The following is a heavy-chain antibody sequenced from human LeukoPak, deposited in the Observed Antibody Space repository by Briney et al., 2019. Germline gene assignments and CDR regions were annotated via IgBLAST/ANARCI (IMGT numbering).Heavy chain of an antibody. CDR2: INHSGSI. D-gene: IGHD4-17*01. CDR3: ARGALRGKSYDY. Sequence: PSGTLSLTCAVYGGSFSGYYWSWIRQPPGKGLEWIGEINHSGSINYNPSLKSRVTISVDTSKNQFSLKLSSVTAADTAVYYCARGALRGKSYDYWGQGTLVTVSS. J-gene: IGHJ4*02. CDR1: GGSFSGYY. V-gene: IGHV4-34*01.